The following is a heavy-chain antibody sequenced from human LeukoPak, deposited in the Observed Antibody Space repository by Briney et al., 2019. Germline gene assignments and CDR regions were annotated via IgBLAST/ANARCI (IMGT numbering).Heavy chain of an antibody. CDR1: GFTVSSNY. D-gene: IGHD3-22*01. CDR2: IYSGGST. J-gene: IGHJ3*02. Sequence: QAGGSLRLSCAASGFTVSSNYMSWVRQAPGKGLEWVSVIYSGGSTYYADSVKGRFTISRDNSKNTLYLQMNSLRAEDTAVYYCARDYRPYYYDSSGYYGLFGAFDIWGQGTMVTVSS. CDR3: ARDYRPYYYDSSGYYGLFGAFDI. V-gene: IGHV3-66*01.